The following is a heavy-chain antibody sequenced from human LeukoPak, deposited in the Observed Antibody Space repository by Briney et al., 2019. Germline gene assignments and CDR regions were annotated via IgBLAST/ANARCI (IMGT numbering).Heavy chain of an antibody. V-gene: IGHV1-69*04. J-gene: IGHJ1*01. D-gene: IGHD3-22*01. CDR3: AFPGYYDSSGSNYHGVYFQH. CDR1: GGTFSSYA. Sequence: GASVKVSCKASGGTFSSYAISWVRQAPGQGLEWMGRIIPILGIANYAQKFQGRVTITADKSTSTAYMELSSLRSEDTAVYYCAFPGYYDSSGSNYHGVYFQHWGQGTLVTVSS. CDR2: IIPILGIA.